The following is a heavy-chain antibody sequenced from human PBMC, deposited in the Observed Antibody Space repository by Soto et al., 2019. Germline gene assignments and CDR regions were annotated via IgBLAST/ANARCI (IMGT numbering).Heavy chain of an antibody. CDR2: ISGSGIST. CDR3: ARQPTGTTLDY. D-gene: IGHD1-1*01. CDR1: GFTFSSYA. J-gene: IGHJ4*02. Sequence: GSLRLSCAASGFTFSSYAMSWVRQAPGKGLEWVSAISGSGISTYYADSVKGRFTISRDNSKNTLYLQMNSLRAEDTAVYYCARQPTGTTLDYWGQGTQVTVSS. V-gene: IGHV3-23*01.